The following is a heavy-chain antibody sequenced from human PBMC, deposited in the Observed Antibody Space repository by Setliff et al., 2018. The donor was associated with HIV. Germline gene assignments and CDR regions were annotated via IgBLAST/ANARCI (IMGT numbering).Heavy chain of an antibody. CDR2: IIPIFGPT. J-gene: IGHJ6*03. D-gene: IGHD3-22*01. V-gene: IGHV1-69*13. CDR3: ARGRNYDSSGYGDYYYYMDV. Sequence: SVKVSCKASGGTFSSYPISWVRQAPGQGLEWMGGIIPIFGPTHYAQKFQGRVTVTADESTSTAYMQLSSLRSDDTAVYYCARGRNYDSSGYGDYYYYMDVWGKGTTVTVSS. CDR1: GGTFSSYP.